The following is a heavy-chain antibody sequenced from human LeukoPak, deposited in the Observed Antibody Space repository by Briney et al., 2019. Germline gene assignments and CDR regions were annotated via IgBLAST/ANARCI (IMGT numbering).Heavy chain of an antibody. J-gene: IGHJ4*02. CDR1: GGSFSGYY. D-gene: IGHD6-13*01. CDR3: ARWYSSSLRRMSGKLDY. V-gene: IGHV4-34*01. Sequence: SETLSLTCAVYGGSFSGYYWSWIRQPPGKGLEWMGEINHSGSTNYNPSLKSRVTISVDTSKNQLSLKLSSVTAADTAVYYCARWYSSSLRRMSGKLDYWGQGTQVTVSS. CDR2: INHSGST.